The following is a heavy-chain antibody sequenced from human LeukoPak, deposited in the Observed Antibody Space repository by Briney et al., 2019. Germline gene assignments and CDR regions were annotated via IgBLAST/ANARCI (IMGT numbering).Heavy chain of an antibody. J-gene: IGHJ4*02. CDR1: GFTFDDYA. CDR2: ISWNSGSI. D-gene: IGHD3-10*01. V-gene: IGHV3-9*01. CDR3: AKAGVWFGELSYFDY. Sequence: GGSLRLSCAASGFTFDDYAMHWVRQAPGKGLEWVSGISWNSGSIGYADSVKGRFTISRDNAKNSLYLQMNSLRAEDTALYYCAKAGVWFGELSYFDYWGQGTLVTVSS.